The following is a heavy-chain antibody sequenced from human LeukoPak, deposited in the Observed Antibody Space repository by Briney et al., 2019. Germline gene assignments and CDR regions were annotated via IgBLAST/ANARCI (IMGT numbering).Heavy chain of an antibody. J-gene: IGHJ6*03. Sequence: SETLSLTCTVSGGSISSQYWSWIRQPPGKRLEWIGYIYYSGSTNYSPSLNSRLTISVDTSKNQFSLRLSSVTAADTAVYYCARGRQDYFYYMDVWGKGTTVTVS. V-gene: IGHV4-59*11. CDR3: ARGRQDYFYYMDV. CDR1: GGSISSQY. CDR2: IYYSGST.